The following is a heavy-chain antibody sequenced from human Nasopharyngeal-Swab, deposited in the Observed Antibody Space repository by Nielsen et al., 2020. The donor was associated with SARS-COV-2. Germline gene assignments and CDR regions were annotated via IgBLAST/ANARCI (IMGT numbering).Heavy chain of an antibody. CDR3: SRERSLFSGSYHGFDY. D-gene: IGHD1-26*01. V-gene: IGHV3-53*01. J-gene: IGHJ4*02. CDR2: IYSGGGT. Sequence: GESLKISCAASGLTVSNNYMNWVRQATGKGLEWVSVIYSGGGTHYADSVKGRFTISRDNSKNKLYLQMNSLSGEDTAVYFRSRERSLFSGSYHGFDYWGQGTLVTVSS. CDR1: GLTVSNNY.